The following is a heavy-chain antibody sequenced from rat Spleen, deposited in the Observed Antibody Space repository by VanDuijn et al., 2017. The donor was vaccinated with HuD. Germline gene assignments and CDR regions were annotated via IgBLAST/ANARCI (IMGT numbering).Heavy chain of an antibody. CDR1: GYSITSNYR. Sequence: EVQLQESGPGLVKPSQSLSLTCSVTGYSITSNYRWNWIRNFPGNKLEWMAYIKSAGSTNYNQSLRSRIPIARDTSKNQFFLQVNSVIIDDTATYSCARETNYIYPYWGQGVMVTVSS. J-gene: IGHJ2*01. CDR3: ARETNYIYPY. CDR2: IKSAGST. V-gene: IGHV3-3*01. D-gene: IGHD1-2*01.